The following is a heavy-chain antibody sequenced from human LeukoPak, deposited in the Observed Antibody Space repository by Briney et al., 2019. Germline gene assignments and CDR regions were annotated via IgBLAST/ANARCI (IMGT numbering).Heavy chain of an antibody. CDR2: IYYSGST. CDR3: ASGQDYGDYAGGETYYFDY. J-gene: IGHJ4*02. Sequence: SQTLSLTCTVPGGSISSGGYYWSWIRQHPGKGLEWIGYIYYSGSTYYNPSLKSRVTISVDTSKNQFSLKLSSVTAADTAVYYCASGQDYGDYAGGETYYFDYWGQGTLVTVSS. CDR1: GGSISSGGYY. D-gene: IGHD4-17*01. V-gene: IGHV4-31*03.